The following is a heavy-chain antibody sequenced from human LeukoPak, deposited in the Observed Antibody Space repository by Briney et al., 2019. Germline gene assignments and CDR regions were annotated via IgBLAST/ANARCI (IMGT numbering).Heavy chain of an antibody. CDR3: ARWLYSSGWYEVDY. Sequence: GASVKVSCKASGYTFTGYHMHWVRQAPGQGLEWMGWINPNSGGTNYAQKFQGRVTMTRDTSISTAYMELSRLRSDDTAVYYCARWLYSSGWYEVDYWGQGTLVTVSS. V-gene: IGHV1-2*02. J-gene: IGHJ4*02. D-gene: IGHD6-19*01. CDR1: GYTFTGYH. CDR2: INPNSGGT.